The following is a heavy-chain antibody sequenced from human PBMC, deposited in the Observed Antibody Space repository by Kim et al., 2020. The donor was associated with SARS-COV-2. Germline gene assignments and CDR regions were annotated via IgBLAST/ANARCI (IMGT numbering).Heavy chain of an antibody. CDR2: P. D-gene: IGHD4-17*01. CDR3: AREGLRSLPDY. V-gene: IGHV7-4-1*02. J-gene: IGHJ4*02. Sequence: PTYAQGFTGRFVFSLDTSVSTAYLQISSLKAEDTAVYYCAREGLRSLPDYWGQGTLVTVSS.